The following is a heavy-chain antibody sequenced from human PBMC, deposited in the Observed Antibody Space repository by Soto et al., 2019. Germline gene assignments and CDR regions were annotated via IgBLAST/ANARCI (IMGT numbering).Heavy chain of an antibody. V-gene: IGHV4-59*01. D-gene: IGHD3-3*01. CDR3: ARVPTRYYDFWSGYPYYFAY. CDR1: GGSISSYY. Sequence: SETLSLTCSVSGGSISSYYWSWIRQPPGKGLEWIGYIYYSGSTNYNPSLRSRVTISVDTSKNQFSLKLSSVTAADTAVYYCARVPTRYYDFWSGYPYYFAYWAQGPLVTVS. CDR2: IYYSGST. J-gene: IGHJ4*02.